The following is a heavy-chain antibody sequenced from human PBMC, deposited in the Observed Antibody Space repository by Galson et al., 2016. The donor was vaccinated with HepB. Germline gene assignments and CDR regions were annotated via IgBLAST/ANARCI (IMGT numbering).Heavy chain of an antibody. Sequence: SLRLSCAASGFTFSTYWMHWVRQAPGKGPVWVSRINSDGSSTTYAASVQGRFTISRDNGKNTIYLQMNILRAEDTAVYYCARAAAANIAAAWSERATNYYYFYGLDVWGQGTTVTVSS. CDR2: INSDGSST. CDR3: ARAAAANIAAAWSERATNYYYFYGLDV. CDR1: GFTFSTYW. J-gene: IGHJ6*02. D-gene: IGHD6-13*01. V-gene: IGHV3-74*01.